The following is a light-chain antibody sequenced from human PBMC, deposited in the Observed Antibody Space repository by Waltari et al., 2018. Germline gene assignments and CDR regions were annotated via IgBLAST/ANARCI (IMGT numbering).Light chain of an antibody. CDR1: QDIRSY. J-gene: IGKJ3*01. CDR3: QQLNSYPLT. CDR2: ATS. V-gene: IGKV1-9*01. Sequence: DIQLTQSPSFLSASVGDRVTITCRAGQDIRSYLAWYQQKPGKAPNLLIYATSTLQSGVPSRFSGSGSGTEFTLTISSLQPEDSATYYCQQLNSYPLTFGPGTKVDIK.